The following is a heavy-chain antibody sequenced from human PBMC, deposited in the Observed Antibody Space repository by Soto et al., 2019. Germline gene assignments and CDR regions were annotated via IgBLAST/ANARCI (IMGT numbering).Heavy chain of an antibody. Sequence: QLQLQESGPGLVKPSETLSLTCAVSGGSISSSSYYWGWIRQPPGKGLEWIGSVYYSGSTYYTPSLQSRVAISVETSKNKFSMKLNSVTAADTAVYYCARRTVNIRTFYSGLKTHCFDYWGQGTLVTVSS. CDR1: GGSISSSSYY. CDR3: ARRTVNIRTFYSGLKTHCFDY. CDR2: VYYSGST. J-gene: IGHJ4*02. D-gene: IGHD6-19*01. V-gene: IGHV4-39*01.